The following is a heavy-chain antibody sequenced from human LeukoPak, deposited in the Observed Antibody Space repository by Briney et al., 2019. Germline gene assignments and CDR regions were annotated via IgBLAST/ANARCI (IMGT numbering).Heavy chain of an antibody. CDR3: ARDRGSYYGSGSYRYYMDV. Sequence: GGSLRLSCAASGFTFDDYGMSWVRQAPGKGLEWVSGINWNGGSIGYADSVKGRFTIFRDNAKNSLYLQMNSLRAKDTALYYCARDRGSYYGSGSYRYYMDVWGKGTTVTVSS. V-gene: IGHV3-20*04. CDR1: GFTFDDYG. D-gene: IGHD3-10*01. CDR2: INWNGGSI. J-gene: IGHJ6*03.